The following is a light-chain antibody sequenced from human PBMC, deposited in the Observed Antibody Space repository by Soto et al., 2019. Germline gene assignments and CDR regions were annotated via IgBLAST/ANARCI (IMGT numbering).Light chain of an antibody. Sequence: DIQMTQSPSTLSACVGDTVTVTCLASQSVSGWLAWYQQKPGEGPKVLIYDASALPRGVPSRFSGSWSGTDFTLTISRLEPEDFAVYYCQQYGSAPTWTFGQGTKVDMK. CDR1: QSVSGW. J-gene: IGKJ1*01. CDR3: QQYGSAPTWT. V-gene: IGKV1-5*01. CDR2: DAS.